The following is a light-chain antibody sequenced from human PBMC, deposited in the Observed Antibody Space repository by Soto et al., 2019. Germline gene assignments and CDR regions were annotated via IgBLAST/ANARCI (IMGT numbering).Light chain of an antibody. CDR1: QVITND. CDR3: LQLNTYPWT. CDR2: AAS. V-gene: IGKV1-17*01. J-gene: IGKJ1*01. Sequence: IQMTQSPSSLSASVGARLSITSRASQVITNDLGWYQQKPGKAPKCIIYAASTLQSGVPSRFSGSGSGTECTLTISSLQPEDVATYYCLQLNTYPWTLGQGTKVDIK.